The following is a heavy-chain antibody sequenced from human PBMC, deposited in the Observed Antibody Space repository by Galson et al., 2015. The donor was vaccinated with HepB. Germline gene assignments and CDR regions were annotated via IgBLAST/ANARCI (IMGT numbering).Heavy chain of an antibody. V-gene: IGHV1-69*13. CDR3: ARGCSSTSCYGGADY. CDR1: GGTFSSYA. J-gene: IGHJ4*02. CDR2: IIPIFGTA. Sequence: SVKVSCKASGGTFSSYAISWVRQAPGQGLEWMGGIIPIFGTANYAQKFQGRVTITADESTSTAYMELSSLRSEDTAVYYCARGCSSTSCYGGADYWGQGTLVTVSS. D-gene: IGHD2-2*01.